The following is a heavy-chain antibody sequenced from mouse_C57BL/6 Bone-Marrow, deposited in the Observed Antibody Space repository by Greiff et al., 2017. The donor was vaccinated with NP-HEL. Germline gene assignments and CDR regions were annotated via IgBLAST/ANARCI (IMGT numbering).Heavy chain of an antibody. J-gene: IGHJ4*01. CDR3: ASSTSIYYDYDGYAMDY. CDR2: INPSSGYT. Sequence: VQVVESGAELAKPGASVKLSCKASGYTFTSYWMHWVKQRPGQGLEWIGYINPSSGYTKYNQKFKDKATLTADKSSSTAYMQLSSLTYEDSAVYYCASSTSIYYDYDGYAMDYWGQGTSVTVSS. D-gene: IGHD2-4*01. CDR1: GYTFTSYW. V-gene: IGHV1-7*01.